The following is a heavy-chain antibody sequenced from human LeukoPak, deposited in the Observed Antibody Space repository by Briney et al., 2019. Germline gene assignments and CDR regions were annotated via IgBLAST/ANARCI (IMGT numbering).Heavy chain of an antibody. CDR3: ARDSMTGTIDY. Sequence: SETLSLTCTVSGGSISSGSYYWSWIRQPAGKGLEWIGRIYTSGSTNYNPSLKSRVTITVDTTNNQFSLKLSSVTAADTAVYYCARDSMTGTIDYWGQGTLVTVSS. CDR1: GGSISSGSYY. J-gene: IGHJ4*02. CDR2: IYTSGST. V-gene: IGHV4-61*02. D-gene: IGHD3-9*01.